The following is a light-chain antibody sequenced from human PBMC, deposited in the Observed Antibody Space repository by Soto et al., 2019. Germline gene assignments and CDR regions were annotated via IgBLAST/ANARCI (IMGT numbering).Light chain of an antibody. V-gene: IGKV2-28*01. J-gene: IGKJ1*01. CDR2: LGS. CDR1: QSLLHSNGNIY. CDR3: MQAIQAPRT. Sequence: DIVLTQSPLSLPVTPGEPASISCRSSQSLLHSNGNIYLDWYLQKPGQSPQLLIYLGSIRASGVPDRFGGSGSGTDFTLKITRVEAEDVGVYYCMQAIQAPRTFGLGTKVDIK.